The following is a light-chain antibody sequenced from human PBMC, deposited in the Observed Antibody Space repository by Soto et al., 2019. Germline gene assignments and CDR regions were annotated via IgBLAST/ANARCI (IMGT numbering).Light chain of an antibody. Sequence: DIQMTQSPSSVSASVGDRVTITCRASRAISSWLAWYQQKPGKAPTLLIYDASSLQSGVPSRFSGSGSGTDFTLTISSLQPDDFATYYCQQSNSFPITFGQGTRLEIK. V-gene: IGKV1-12*01. CDR3: QQSNSFPIT. J-gene: IGKJ5*01. CDR1: RAISSW. CDR2: DAS.